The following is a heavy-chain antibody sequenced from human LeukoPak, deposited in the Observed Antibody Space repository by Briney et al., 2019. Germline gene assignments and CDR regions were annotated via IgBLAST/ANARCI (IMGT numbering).Heavy chain of an antibody. J-gene: IGHJ3*02. CDR2: IYTSGST. CDR1: GGSISSYY. Sequence: NASETLSLTCAVSGGSISSYYWSWIRQPAGKGLEWIGRIYTSGSTNYNPSLKSRVTISVDTSKNQFSLKLSSVTAADTAVYYCARHEPTYYYGSSGYFHAFDIWGQGTMVTVSS. CDR3: ARHEPTYYYGSSGYFHAFDI. D-gene: IGHD3-22*01. V-gene: IGHV4-4*07.